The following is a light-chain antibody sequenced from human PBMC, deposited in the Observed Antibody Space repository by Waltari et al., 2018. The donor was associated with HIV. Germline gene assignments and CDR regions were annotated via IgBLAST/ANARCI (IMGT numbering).Light chain of an antibody. V-gene: IGKV1-39*01. CDR2: TTS. CDR3: QQGYNTPPWT. Sequence: DIQMTQSPSSLSASIGDRVTITSRASQNIHKYLKWYQQKAGKAPKLLNYTTSNLQSGVPARFSGSGSGTEFTLTISSLQPEDRATYYCQQGYNTPPWTFAPGTKVEVK. CDR1: QNIHKY. J-gene: IGKJ1*01.